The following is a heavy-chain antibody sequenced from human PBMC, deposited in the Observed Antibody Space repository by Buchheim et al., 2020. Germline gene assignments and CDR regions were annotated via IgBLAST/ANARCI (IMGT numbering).Heavy chain of an antibody. D-gene: IGHD6-19*01. V-gene: IGHV3-48*01. CDR2: ISSSSSTI. Sequence: EVQLVESGGGLVQPGGSLRLSCAASGFTFSSYSMNWVRQAPGKGLEWVSYISSSSSTIYYADSVKGRFTISRDNAKNSLYLQMNSLRAEDTAVYYCARDPSSGWPVTPNYFEYWGQGTL. CDR3: ARDPSSGWPVTPNYFEY. J-gene: IGHJ4*02. CDR1: GFTFSSYS.